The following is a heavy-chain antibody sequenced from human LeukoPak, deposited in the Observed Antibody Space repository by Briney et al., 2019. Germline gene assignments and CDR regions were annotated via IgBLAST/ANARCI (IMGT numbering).Heavy chain of an antibody. Sequence: SVKVSCKASGYTFTSYDINWVRQATGQGLEWMGGIIPIFGTANYAQKFQGRVTITTDESTSTAYMELSSLRSEDTAVYYCARARYPNWGLDEGCAFDIWGQGTMVTVSS. D-gene: IGHD7-27*01. V-gene: IGHV1-69*05. CDR2: IIPIFGTA. CDR3: ARARYPNWGLDEGCAFDI. J-gene: IGHJ3*02. CDR1: GYTFTSYD.